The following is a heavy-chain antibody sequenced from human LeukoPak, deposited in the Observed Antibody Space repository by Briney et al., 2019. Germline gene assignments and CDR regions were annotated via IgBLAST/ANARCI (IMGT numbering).Heavy chain of an antibody. CDR1: GGSISSYY. V-gene: IGHV4-4*09. CDR2: IYTSGST. J-gene: IGHJ4*02. Sequence: SETLSLTRTVSGGSISSYYWSWIRQPPGKGLEWIGYIYTSGSTNYNPSLKSRGTISVDTFKNQFSLKLSSVTAADTAVYYCARAGSYGDYANWGQGTLVTVSS. CDR3: ARAGSYGDYAN. D-gene: IGHD4-17*01.